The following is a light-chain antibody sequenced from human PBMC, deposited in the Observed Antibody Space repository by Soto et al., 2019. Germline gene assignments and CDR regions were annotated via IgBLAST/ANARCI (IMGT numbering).Light chain of an antibody. CDR3: QQYGSSPPYT. CDR1: HSVSSSY. CDR2: GAS. J-gene: IGKJ3*01. V-gene: IGKV3-20*01. Sequence: EIVLTQSPGTLSLSPGERATLSCRASHSVSSSYLAWYQQKPGQAPRLLIYGASSRATGIPDRFSGSGSGTDFTLTISRLEPEDFAVYYCQQYGSSPPYTFGPGIKVDIK.